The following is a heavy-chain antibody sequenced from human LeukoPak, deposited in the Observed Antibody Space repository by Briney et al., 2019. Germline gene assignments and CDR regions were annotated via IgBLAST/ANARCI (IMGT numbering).Heavy chain of an antibody. CDR3: AKVARGYSYGYNYFDY. J-gene: IGHJ4*02. CDR2: ISGSGGST. CDR1: GFTFSSYG. D-gene: IGHD5-18*01. Sequence: GGSLRLSCAASGFTFSSYGMSWVRQAPGKGLGWVSAISGSGGSTYYADSVKGRFTISRDNSKNTLYLQMNSLRAEDTAVYYCAKVARGYSYGYNYFDYWGQGTLVTVSS. V-gene: IGHV3-23*01.